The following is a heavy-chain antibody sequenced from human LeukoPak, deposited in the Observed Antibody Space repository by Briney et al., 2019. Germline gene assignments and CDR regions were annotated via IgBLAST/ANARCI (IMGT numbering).Heavy chain of an antibody. CDR2: INHSGST. CDR3: ARGKRAAGEGDFDY. CDR1: GGSFSGYY. Sequence: SETLSLTCAVYGGSFSGYYWSWIRQPPGKGLEWIGEINHSGSTNYNPSLKSRVTISVDTSKNQFSLKLSSVTAADTAVYYCARGKRAAGEGDFDYWGQGTMVTVSS. V-gene: IGHV4-34*01. J-gene: IGHJ4*02. D-gene: IGHD7-27*01.